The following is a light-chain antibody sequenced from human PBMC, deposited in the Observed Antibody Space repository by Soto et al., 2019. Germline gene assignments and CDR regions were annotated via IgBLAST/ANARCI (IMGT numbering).Light chain of an antibody. Sequence: IRMSKSPSTLSGSVGDRVTITCRASQSIGRWLAWYQQKPGKAPNLLIYDASSLQSGVPSRFSGSGSGTEFTLTISSLQPDDFATYSCQQYNSYSWTFGQGTKVDIK. J-gene: IGKJ1*01. CDR1: QSIGRW. CDR3: QQYNSYSWT. CDR2: DAS. V-gene: IGKV1-5*01.